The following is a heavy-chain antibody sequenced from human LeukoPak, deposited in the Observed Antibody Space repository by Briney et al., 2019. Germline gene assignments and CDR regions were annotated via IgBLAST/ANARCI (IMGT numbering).Heavy chain of an antibody. D-gene: IGHD4-17*01. Sequence: ASVKVSCKASGYTFTSYGISWVRQAPGQGLELMGWISAYNGNTNYAQNLQGRVTMTTDTSTSTAYMELRSLRFDDTAVYYCARATRGYGDYDYWGQGTLVTVSS. J-gene: IGHJ4*02. CDR2: ISAYNGNT. CDR1: GYTFTSYG. V-gene: IGHV1-18*01. CDR3: ARATRGYGDYDY.